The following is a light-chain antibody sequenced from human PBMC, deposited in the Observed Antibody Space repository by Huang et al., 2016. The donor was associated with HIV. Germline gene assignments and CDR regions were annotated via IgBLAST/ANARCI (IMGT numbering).Light chain of an antibody. J-gene: IGKJ4*01. Sequence: ATLSCRASQSVSSNLAWYQQKPGQAPRRHLIYGASTRATGIPATFSGSGSGTEFTLTISSLQSEDFAVYYCQQYNNWPLTFGGGTKVEI. V-gene: IGKV3-15*01. CDR1: QSVSSN. CDR3: QQYNNWPLT. CDR2: GAS.